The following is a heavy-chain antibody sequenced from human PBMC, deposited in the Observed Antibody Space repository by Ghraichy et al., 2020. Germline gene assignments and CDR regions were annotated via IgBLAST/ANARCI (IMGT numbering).Heavy chain of an antibody. Sequence: GGSLRLSCAASGFTFSSYDINWVRQAPGKGLEWISFITSSGNTIYYADSVKGRFTISRDNAKNSLYLQMNSLRAEDTAVYYCARDWALDVWGQGTTVTVSS. D-gene: IGHD3-16*01. CDR1: GFTFSSYD. CDR3: ARDWALDV. CDR2: ITSSGNTI. V-gene: IGHV3-48*03. J-gene: IGHJ6*02.